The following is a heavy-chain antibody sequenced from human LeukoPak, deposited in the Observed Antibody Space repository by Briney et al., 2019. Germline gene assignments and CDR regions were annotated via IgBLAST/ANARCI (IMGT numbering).Heavy chain of an antibody. D-gene: IGHD6-19*01. J-gene: IGHJ4*02. V-gene: IGHV7-4-1*01. CDR3: ARDLAVPGTARGY. Sequence: ASVKVSCKASGYTFSAYDICWMRQAPGQGLEWMGGINTNTGNPTYAQDFTGRFVFSLDSSVTTAYLQIDSVQADDTAVYFCARDLAVPGTARGYWGQGTLVTVSS. CDR2: INTNTGNP. CDR1: GYTFSAYD.